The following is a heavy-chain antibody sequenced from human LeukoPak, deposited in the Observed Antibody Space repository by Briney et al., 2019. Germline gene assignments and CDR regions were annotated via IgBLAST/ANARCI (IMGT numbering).Heavy chain of an antibody. D-gene: IGHD3-22*01. V-gene: IGHV3-21*01. CDR2: ISSSSSYI. J-gene: IGHJ4*02. CDR1: GFTFSSYS. Sequence: GGSLRLSCAASGFTFSSYSMNWVRQAPGKGLEWVSSISSSSSYIYYADSVKGRFTISRDNAKNSLYLQMNSLRAEDTAVYYCARGGYYDSSGLNFDYWGQGTLVTVPS. CDR3: ARGGYYDSSGLNFDY.